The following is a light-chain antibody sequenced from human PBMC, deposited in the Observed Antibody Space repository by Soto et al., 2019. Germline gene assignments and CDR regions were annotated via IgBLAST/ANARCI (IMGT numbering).Light chain of an antibody. CDR2: AAS. Sequence: DIPLTQSPSFLSASVGDRVTITCRASQGISSYLAWYQKKPGKAPKLLMYAASTLQSGVPSRFSGSGSGAEFTLTISSLQPEDFATSYCQQLKSYPQTFGQGTKVEIK. CDR1: QGISSY. CDR3: QQLKSYPQT. J-gene: IGKJ1*01. V-gene: IGKV1-9*01.